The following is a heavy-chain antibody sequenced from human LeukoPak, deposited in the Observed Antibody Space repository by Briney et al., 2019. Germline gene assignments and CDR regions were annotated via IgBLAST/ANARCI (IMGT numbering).Heavy chain of an antibody. CDR1: GGSISSGSYY. CDR3: ARGYSSGWAWFDP. J-gene: IGHJ5*02. D-gene: IGHD6-19*01. Sequence: SETLSLTCTVSGGSISSGSYYWSWIRQPAGKGLEWIGRIYTSGSTNYNPSLKSRVTISVDTSKNQFSLKLSSVTAADTAVYYCARGYSSGWAWFDPWGQGTLVTVSS. V-gene: IGHV4-61*02. CDR2: IYTSGST.